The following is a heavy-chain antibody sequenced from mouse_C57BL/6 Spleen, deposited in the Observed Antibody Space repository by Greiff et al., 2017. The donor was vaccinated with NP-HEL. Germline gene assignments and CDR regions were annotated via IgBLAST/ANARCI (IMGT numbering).Heavy chain of an antibody. V-gene: IGHV1-82*01. CDR1: GYAFSSSW. J-gene: IGHJ2*01. CDR3: ARNFYFDY. Sequence: QVQLKESGPELVKPGASVKISCKASGYAFSSSWMNWVKQRPGKGLEWIGRIYPGDGDTNYNGKFKGKATLTADKSSSTAYMQLSSLTSEDSAVYFCARNFYFDYWGQGTTLTVSS. CDR2: IYPGDGDT.